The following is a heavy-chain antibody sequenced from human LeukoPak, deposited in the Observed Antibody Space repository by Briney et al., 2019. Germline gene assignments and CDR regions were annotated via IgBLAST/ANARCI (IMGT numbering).Heavy chain of an antibody. D-gene: IGHD6-19*01. Sequence: ASVKVSCKASGYTFTSYDINWVRQATGQGLEWMGWMNPNSGNTGYAQKFQGRVTMTRNTSISTAYMELSSLRSEDTAVYYCARVYREGSGWPIDYWDQGTLVTVSS. CDR3: ARVYREGSGWPIDY. J-gene: IGHJ4*02. V-gene: IGHV1-8*01. CDR2: MNPNSGNT. CDR1: GYTFTSYD.